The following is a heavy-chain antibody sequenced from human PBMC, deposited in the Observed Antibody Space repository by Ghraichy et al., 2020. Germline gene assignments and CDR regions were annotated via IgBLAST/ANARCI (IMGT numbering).Heavy chain of an antibody. Sequence: GGSLRLTCAASGFTFSSYAMSWVRQAPGKGLEWVSAISGSGGSTYYADSVKGRFTISRDNSKNTVYLQMNSLRAEDTAVHYCAKLRGDGAGSSHYGGQGTLVTVSS. CDR1: GFTFSSYA. D-gene: IGHD3-10*01. J-gene: IGHJ4*02. CDR3: AKLRGDGAGSSHY. V-gene: IGHV3-23*01. CDR2: ISGSGGST.